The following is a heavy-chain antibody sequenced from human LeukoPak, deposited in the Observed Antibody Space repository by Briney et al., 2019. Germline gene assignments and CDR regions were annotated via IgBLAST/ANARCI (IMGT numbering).Heavy chain of an antibody. V-gene: IGHV3-30*19. D-gene: IGHD6-13*01. CDR3: ARPEGSSWSQFDY. Sequence: PGGSLRLSCAASGFTFSSYGMHWVRQAPGKGLEWVAVISYDGSNKYYADSVKGRFTISRDNSKNTLYLQMNSLRAEDTAVYYCARPEGSSWSQFDYWGQGTLVTVSS. CDR2: ISYDGSNK. CDR1: GFTFSSYG. J-gene: IGHJ4*02.